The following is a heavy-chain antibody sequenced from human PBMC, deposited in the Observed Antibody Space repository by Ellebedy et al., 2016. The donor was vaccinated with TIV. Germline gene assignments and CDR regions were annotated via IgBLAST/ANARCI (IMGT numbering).Heavy chain of an antibody. J-gene: IGHJ6*02. Sequence: ASVKVSXXASGGTFSSYAISWVRQAPGQGLEWMGGIIPIFGTANYAQKFQGRVTITADESTSTAYTELSSLRSEDTAVYYCARGAAVATIRLYYYYGMDVWGQGTTVTVSS. CDR3: ARGAAVATIRLYYYYGMDV. D-gene: IGHD5-12*01. V-gene: IGHV1-69*13. CDR2: IIPIFGTA. CDR1: GGTFSSYA.